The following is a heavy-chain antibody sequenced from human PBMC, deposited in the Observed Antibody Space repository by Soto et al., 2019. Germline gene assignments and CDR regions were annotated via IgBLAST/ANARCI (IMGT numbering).Heavy chain of an antibody. J-gene: IGHJ6*02. CDR1: GGSISSYY. CDR3: ATRTYSGALHGHADVDV. Sequence: SETLSLTCTVSGGSISSYYWSWIRQPPGKGLEWIGYIYYSGSTNYNPSLKSRVTISVDTSKNQFSLKLSSVTAADTAIYYCATRTYSGALHGHADVDVWGHGTTVTVSS. V-gene: IGHV4-59*01. CDR2: IYYSGST. D-gene: IGHD2-21*01.